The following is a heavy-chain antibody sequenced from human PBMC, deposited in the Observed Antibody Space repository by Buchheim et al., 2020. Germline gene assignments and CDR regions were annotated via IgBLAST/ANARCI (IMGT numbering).Heavy chain of an antibody. J-gene: IGHJ3*02. Sequence: EVQLVESGGGLVQPGGSLRLSCAASGFTFSTYSMNWIRQAPGKGLEWLSYIRGGSSTITYADSVQGRFTISRDDAKNSLSLQMNSLRVEDTAIYYCVRDHLHAFDIWGQGT. V-gene: IGHV3-48*01. CDR3: VRDHLHAFDI. CDR2: IRGGSSTI. CDR1: GFTFSTYS.